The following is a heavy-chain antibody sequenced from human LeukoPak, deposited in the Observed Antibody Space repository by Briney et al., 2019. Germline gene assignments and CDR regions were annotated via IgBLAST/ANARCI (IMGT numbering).Heavy chain of an antibody. D-gene: IGHD1-26*01. CDR1: GGSISSSSYY. V-gene: IGHV4-39*07. Sequence: SETLSLTCTVSGGSISSSSYYWGWIRQPPGKGLEWIGSIYYSGSTDYNPSLKSRVTISGDTSKNQFSLKLSSVTAVDTAVYYCARVPAGGGGSYFDYWGQGTLVTVSS. CDR3: ARVPAGGGGSYFDY. J-gene: IGHJ4*02. CDR2: IYYSGST.